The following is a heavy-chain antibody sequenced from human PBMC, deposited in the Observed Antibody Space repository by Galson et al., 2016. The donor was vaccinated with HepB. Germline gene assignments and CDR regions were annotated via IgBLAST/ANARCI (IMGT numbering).Heavy chain of an antibody. CDR1: GFNFPDYV. CDR2: IYSDGRT. D-gene: IGHD2-15*01. V-gene: IGHV3-53*01. CDR3: VRCAAACFDT. J-gene: IGHJ5*02. Sequence: SLRLSCAASGFNFPDYVVHWVRQAPGKGLEWVSVIYSDGRTYYADSVKGRFTISRDSSKNTLSLQMSSLRVEDTAVYYCVRCAAACFDTWGQGTLVTVSS.